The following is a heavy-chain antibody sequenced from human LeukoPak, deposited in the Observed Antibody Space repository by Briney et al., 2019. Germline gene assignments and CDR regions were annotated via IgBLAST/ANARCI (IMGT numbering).Heavy chain of an antibody. Sequence: PSETLSLTCTVSGGSISSTPYYWGWIRQPPGKGLEWIGSIYHSGSTYYNPSLKSRVTISVDTSKNQFSLKLSSVTAADTAVYYCARDLSFPPIFNVVVPAATVFDPWGQGTLVTVSS. CDR2: IYHSGST. J-gene: IGHJ5*02. CDR1: GGSISSTPYY. CDR3: ARDLSFPPIFNVVVPAATVFDP. D-gene: IGHD2-2*01. V-gene: IGHV4-39*07.